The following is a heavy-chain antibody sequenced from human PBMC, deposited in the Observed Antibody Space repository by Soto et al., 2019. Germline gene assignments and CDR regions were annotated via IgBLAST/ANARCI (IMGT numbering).Heavy chain of an antibody. V-gene: IGHV1-69*13. CDR1: GGTFSSYA. D-gene: IGHD3-22*01. Sequence: SVKVFCKASGGTFSSYAISWVRQAPGQGLEWMGGIISIFGTANYAQKFQGRVTITADDSTSTAYMELSSLSSEDTAVYYCARAPSPLSSGYYYFDYWGQGTLVTVSS. CDR3: ARAPSPLSSGYYYFDY. J-gene: IGHJ4*02. CDR2: IISIFGTA.